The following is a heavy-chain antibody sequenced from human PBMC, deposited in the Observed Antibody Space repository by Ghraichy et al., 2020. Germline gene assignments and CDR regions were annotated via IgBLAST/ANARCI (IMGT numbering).Heavy chain of an antibody. CDR1: GFTFDDYT. CDR2: INWDGSRA. CDR3: AKDALPATRGLGWYFDF. V-gene: IGHV3-43*01. D-gene: IGHD4-11*01. Sequence: GGSLRLSCAASGFTFDDYTMHWVRQAPGKSLEWVSLINWDGSRAWYADSVKGRFTMSRDNRMNSLYLQMNSLRIEDTALYYCAKDALPATRGLGWYFDFWGRGTLVTVSS. J-gene: IGHJ2*01.